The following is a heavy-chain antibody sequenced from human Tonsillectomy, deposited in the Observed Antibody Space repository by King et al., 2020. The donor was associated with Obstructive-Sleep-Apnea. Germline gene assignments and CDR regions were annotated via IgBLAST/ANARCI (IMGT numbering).Heavy chain of an antibody. J-gene: IGHJ3*01. CDR3: ARDQNYYVSSAYYDAFDL. CDR2: IKRDGSEK. V-gene: IGHV3-7*01. CDR1: GFTFNSYW. D-gene: IGHD3-22*01. Sequence: VQLVESGGGLVQPGGSLRLSCAASGFTFNSYWMSWVRQAPGKGLEWVANIKRDGSEKNCVDSVKGRFTISRDNAKNSLYLQMNSLRAEDTAVYYCARDQNYYVSSAYYDAFDLWGQGTMVTVSS.